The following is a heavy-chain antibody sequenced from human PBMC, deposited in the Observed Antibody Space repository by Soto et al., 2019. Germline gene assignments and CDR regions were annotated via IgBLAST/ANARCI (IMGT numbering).Heavy chain of an antibody. J-gene: IGHJ4*02. CDR2: ISSGGSTV. CDR1: RFTFSTYE. CDR3: VRYCSTTLCNGVATRTFDY. V-gene: IGHV3-48*03. Sequence: GGSLRLSCVASRFTFSTYEMHWVRQAPGRGLEWVSYISSGGSTVYYADSVKGRFTISRDNTRNSLYLQMNSLRDEDTALYYCVRYCSTTLCNGVATRTFDYWGQGTLVTVSS. D-gene: IGHD2-2*01.